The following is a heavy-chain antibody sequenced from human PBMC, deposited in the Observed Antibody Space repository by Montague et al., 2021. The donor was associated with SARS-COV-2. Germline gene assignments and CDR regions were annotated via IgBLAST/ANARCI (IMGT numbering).Heavy chain of an antibody. CDR1: SACFNSYY. CDR2: SSPSGST. Sequence: SETLSLTCPVYSACFNSYYSGWARQRPRLRPSWICESSPSGSTNNNPSLKSRVTISIDTSKNQFSLKLSSVTAADTAVYYCARFAYRLLFIASYYGMDVWGQGTTVTVS. CDR3: ARFAYRLLFIASYYGMDV. V-gene: IGHV4-34*01. J-gene: IGHJ6*02. D-gene: IGHD2-2*01.